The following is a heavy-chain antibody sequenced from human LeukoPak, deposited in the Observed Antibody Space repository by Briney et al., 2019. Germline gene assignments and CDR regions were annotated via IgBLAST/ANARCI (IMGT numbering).Heavy chain of an antibody. Sequence: KPGGSLRLSCAASGLTFRNAWMTWVRQAPGKGLEWVGRIKSKTDGGTIDYAAPVKGRFTISRDDSKNTLFLQMSRLRTEDTAVYYCTTDEAAGTDYWGQGTLVTVSS. CDR1: GLTFRNAW. D-gene: IGHD6-13*01. J-gene: IGHJ4*02. CDR3: TTDEAAGTDY. CDR2: IKSKTDGGTI. V-gene: IGHV3-15*01.